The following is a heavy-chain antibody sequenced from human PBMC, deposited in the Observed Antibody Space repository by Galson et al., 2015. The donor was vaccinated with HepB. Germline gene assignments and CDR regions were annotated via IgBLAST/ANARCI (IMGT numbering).Heavy chain of an antibody. V-gene: IGHV1-18*04. J-gene: IGHJ4*02. CDR1: GYTFTSYG. Sequence: SVKVSCKASGYTFTSYGISWVRQAPGQGLEWMGWISAYNGNTNYAQKLQGRVTMTADTSTSTAYMELRSLRSDDTAVYYCARDLGGYSSSQFPYYFDYWGQGTLVTVSS. CDR2: ISAYNGNT. D-gene: IGHD6-13*01. CDR3: ARDLGGYSSSQFPYYFDY.